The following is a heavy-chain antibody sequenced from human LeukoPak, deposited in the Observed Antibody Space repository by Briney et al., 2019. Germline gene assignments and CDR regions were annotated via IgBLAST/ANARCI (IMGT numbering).Heavy chain of an antibody. CDR1: WVTFSGSA. V-gene: IGHV3-73*01. J-gene: IGHJ6*03. CDR3: TRNWGYDFWSGYYVDWEGDYYYYMDV. CDR2: IRSKANSLAT. D-gene: IGHD3-3*01. Sequence: GGSPRLSCAASWVTFSGSAIHLGPHASGERVGWVGRIRSKANSLATTYAASVKGRFTISRDDSKNTAYLQMNSLKTEDTAVYYCTRNWGYDFWSGYYVDWEGDYYYYMDVWGKGTTVTVSS.